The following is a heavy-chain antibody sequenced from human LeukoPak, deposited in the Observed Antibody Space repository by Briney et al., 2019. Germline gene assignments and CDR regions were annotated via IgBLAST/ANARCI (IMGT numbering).Heavy chain of an antibody. CDR1: GYTFTSNG. Sequence: ASVKVSCKASGYTFTSNGISWVRQAPGQGLECMGWISAYNGNTNYAQKFQGRVTMTTDTSTSTAYMELRSLRSDDTAVYYCARDSGREYQLLYMGYYYYGMDVWGQGTTVTVSS. J-gene: IGHJ6*02. CDR3: ARDSGREYQLLYMGYYYYGMDV. D-gene: IGHD2-2*02. CDR2: ISAYNGNT. V-gene: IGHV1-18*01.